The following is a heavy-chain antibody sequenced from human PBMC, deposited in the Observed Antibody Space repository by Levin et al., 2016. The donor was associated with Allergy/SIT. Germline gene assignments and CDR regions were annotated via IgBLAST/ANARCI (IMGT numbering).Heavy chain of an antibody. D-gene: IGHD3-10*01. Sequence: ASVKVSCKASGYTFINYGINWVRQAPGQGLEWMGWISNHNGRTNYARSVQDRVVMTTDTSATTAYMELRSLTSDDTAIYYCARDVYGQHFWGQGTLVTVSS. CDR1: GYTFINYG. J-gene: IGHJ1*01. V-gene: IGHV1-18*01. CDR3: ARDVYGQHF. CDR2: ISNHNGRT.